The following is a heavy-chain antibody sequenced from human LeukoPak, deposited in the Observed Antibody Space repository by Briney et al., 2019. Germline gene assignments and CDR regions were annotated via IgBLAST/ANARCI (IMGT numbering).Heavy chain of an antibody. CDR2: IVVGSGNT. Sequence: SVKVSCKASGFTFTSSAVQWVRQARGQRLEWIGWIVVGSGNTNYAQKFQERVTITRDMSTSTAYMELSSLRSEDTAVYYCAASLGIGYCSSTSCFGFGPWGQGTLVTVSS. V-gene: IGHV1-58*01. J-gene: IGHJ5*02. CDR1: GFTFTSSA. D-gene: IGHD2-2*03. CDR3: AASLGIGYCSSTSCFGFGP.